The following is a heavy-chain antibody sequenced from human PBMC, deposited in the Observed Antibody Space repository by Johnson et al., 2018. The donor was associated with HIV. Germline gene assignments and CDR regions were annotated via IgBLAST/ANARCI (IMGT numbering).Heavy chain of an antibody. CDR2: ISYDGSNK. J-gene: IGHJ3*02. Sequence: QVQLVESGGGVVQPGRSLRLSCAASGFTFSSYAMHWVRQAPGKGLEWVAVISYDGSNKYYADSVKGRFTISRDNSKNTLSLQMNSLRADDTAVYYCARGTPWDAFDIWGQGTMVTVSS. CDR3: ARGTPWDAFDI. CDR1: GFTFSSYA. V-gene: IGHV3-30-3*01.